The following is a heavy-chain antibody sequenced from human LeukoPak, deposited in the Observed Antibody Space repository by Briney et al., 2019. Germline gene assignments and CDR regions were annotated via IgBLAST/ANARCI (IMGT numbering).Heavy chain of an antibody. J-gene: IGHJ5*02. D-gene: IGHD1-1*01. CDR3: ARSRYSWSANWFDP. CDR2: INPDSGAT. V-gene: IGHV1-2*02. CDR1: GYTFTGYS. Sequence: ASVKVSCKASGYTFTGYSMHWVRQAPGQGLEWMAWINPDSGATKYAQKFQGRVTMTRDTSISTAYMELTRLTSDDTAVYYCARSRYSWSANWFDPWGQGSLVSVSS.